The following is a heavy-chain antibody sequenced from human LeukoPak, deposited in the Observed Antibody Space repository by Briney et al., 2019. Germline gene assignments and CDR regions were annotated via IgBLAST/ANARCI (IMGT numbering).Heavy chain of an antibody. CDR3: ATYRQVLLPFES. CDR1: GFTLSSYA. V-gene: IGHV3-23*01. Sequence: QTGGSLRLSCAASGFTLSSYAMIWVRQPPGKGLEWVSSIFPSGDEIHYADSVRGRFTISRDNSKSTLSLQMNRLRAEDTAMYYCATYRQVLLPFESWGQGTLVTVSS. D-gene: IGHD2-8*02. CDR2: IFPSGDEI. J-gene: IGHJ4*02.